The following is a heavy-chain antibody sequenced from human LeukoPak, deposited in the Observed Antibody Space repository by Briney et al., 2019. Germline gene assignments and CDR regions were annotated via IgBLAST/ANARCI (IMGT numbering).Heavy chain of an antibody. Sequence: PGGSLRLSCAASGFTFSSYAMHWVRQAQGKGLEYVSAISSNGGSTYYANSVKGRFTISRDNSKNTLYLQMGSLRPEDMAVYYCARRATAMVTDAFDIWGQGTMVTVSS. V-gene: IGHV3-64*01. D-gene: IGHD5-18*01. CDR3: ARRATAMVTDAFDI. CDR2: ISSNGGST. J-gene: IGHJ3*02. CDR1: GFTFSSYA.